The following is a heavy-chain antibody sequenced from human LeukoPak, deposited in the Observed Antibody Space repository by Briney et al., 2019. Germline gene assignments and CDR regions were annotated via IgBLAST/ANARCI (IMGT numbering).Heavy chain of an antibody. V-gene: IGHV3-7*01. CDR3: ARDRGWRSSGYYLYHFDY. CDR1: GFTFTGYF. CDR2: IKHNGGEK. D-gene: IGHD3-22*01. J-gene: IGHJ4*02. Sequence: GGSLRLSCVASGFTFTGYFVSWVRQAPGKGLEWVASIKHNGGEKYYVDSVKGRFTISRDNAKNSLYLEMSSLRVEDTAVYYCARDRGWRSSGYYLYHFDYWGQGTLVTFAS.